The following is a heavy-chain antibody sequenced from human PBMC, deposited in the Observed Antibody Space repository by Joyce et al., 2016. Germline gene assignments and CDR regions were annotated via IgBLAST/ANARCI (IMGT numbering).Heavy chain of an antibody. Sequence: QVQLVQSGAEVKKPGASVKVSCKASRYTFTDNYMHWLRQAPGQGLEWMGWIYPLNGGTNFAQKFQGRVTMTRDTSISTAYMELSRLKSDDTAGYYCARGGYYGPYYFDYWGQGTLVTVSS. D-gene: IGHD3-3*01. V-gene: IGHV1-2*02. J-gene: IGHJ4*02. CDR3: ARGGYYGPYYFDY. CDR2: IYPLNGGT. CDR1: RYTFTDNY.